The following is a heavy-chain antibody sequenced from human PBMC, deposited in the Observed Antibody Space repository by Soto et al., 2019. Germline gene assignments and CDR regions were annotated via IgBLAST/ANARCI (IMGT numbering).Heavy chain of an antibody. CDR3: ARVLDCSSTSCYREDNWFDP. V-gene: IGHV3-11*01. CDR2: ISSSGSTI. J-gene: IGHJ5*02. D-gene: IGHD2-2*01. CDR1: GFTFSDYY. Sequence: GGSLRLSCAASGFTFSDYYMSWIRQAPGKGLEWVSYISSSGSTIYYADSVKGRFTISRDNAKNSLYLQMNSLRAEDTAVYYSARVLDCSSTSCYREDNWFDPWGQGTLVTVSS.